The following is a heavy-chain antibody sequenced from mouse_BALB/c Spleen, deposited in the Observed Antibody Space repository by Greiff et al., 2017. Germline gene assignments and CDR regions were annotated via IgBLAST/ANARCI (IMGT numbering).Heavy chain of an antibody. V-gene: IGHV1-9*01. Sequence: QVQLQQSGAELMKPGASVKISCKATGYTFSSYWIEWVKQRPGHGLKWIGEILPGSGSTNYNEKFKGKATFTADTSSNTAYMQLSSLTSEDSAVYYCARDYYGSRDYAMDYWGQGTSVTVSS. CDR2: ILPGSGST. D-gene: IGHD1-1*01. J-gene: IGHJ4*01. CDR1: GYTFSSYW. CDR3: ARDYYGSRDYAMDY.